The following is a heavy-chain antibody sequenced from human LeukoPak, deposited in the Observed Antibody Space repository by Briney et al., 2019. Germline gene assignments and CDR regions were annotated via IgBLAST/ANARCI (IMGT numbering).Heavy chain of an antibody. CDR2: IYTSGIT. CDR3: AKERSSWAFDI. Sequence: SETLSLTCTVSGGSISSYYWSWIRQPAGKGLEWIGRIYTSGITNYNPSLKSRVTISVDTSKNQFSLKLSSVTAADTAVYYCAKERSSWAFDIWGQGTMLTVSS. J-gene: IGHJ3*02. V-gene: IGHV4-4*07. D-gene: IGHD6-6*01. CDR1: GGSISSYY.